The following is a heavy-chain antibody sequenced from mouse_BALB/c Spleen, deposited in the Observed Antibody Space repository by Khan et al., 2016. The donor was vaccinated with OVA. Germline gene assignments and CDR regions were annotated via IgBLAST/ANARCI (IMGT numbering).Heavy chain of an antibody. CDR2: ISSGATYT. D-gene: IGHD2-1*01. CDR3: TRDGNYAHWFFDV. CDR1: GFTFSSYT. Sequence: EVELVESGGGLVKPGGSLKLSCAASGFTFSSYTLSWVRQTPEKRLEWVATISSGATYTYYPASVKGRFTSSRDNAKNTLYLQMSSLKSEDTARYYCTRDGNYAHWFFDVWGAGTTVTVSS. V-gene: IGHV5-6-4*01. J-gene: IGHJ1*01.